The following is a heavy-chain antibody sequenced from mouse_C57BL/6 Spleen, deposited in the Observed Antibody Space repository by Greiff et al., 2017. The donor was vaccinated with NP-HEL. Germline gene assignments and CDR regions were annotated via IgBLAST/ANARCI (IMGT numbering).Heavy chain of an antibody. CDR2: IDPSDSYT. J-gene: IGHJ3*01. Sequence: VQLQQPGAELVMPGASVKLSCKASGYTFTSYWMHWVKQRPGQGLEWIGEIDPSDSYTNYNQKFKGKSTLTVDKSSSTAYMQLSSLTSEDSAVYYCAREVTTVEGFAYWGQGTLVTVSA. D-gene: IGHD1-1*01. V-gene: IGHV1-69*01. CDR1: GYTFTSYW. CDR3: AREVTTVEGFAY.